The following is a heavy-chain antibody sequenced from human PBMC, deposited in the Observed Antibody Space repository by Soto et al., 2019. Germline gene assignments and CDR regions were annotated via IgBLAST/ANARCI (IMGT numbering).Heavy chain of an antibody. CDR2: MNPNSGNT. Sequence: QVQLVQSGAEVKKPGASVKVSCKASGYTFTSYDINWVRQATGQGLEWMGWMNPNSGNTGYAQKFQGRVTMTRNTSISTAYMELSSMRSEDTVVYYCASAFAGMVRGVPKTYYFDYWGQGTLVTVSS. V-gene: IGHV1-8*01. D-gene: IGHD3-10*01. J-gene: IGHJ4*02. CDR1: GYTFTSYD. CDR3: ASAFAGMVRGVPKTYYFDY.